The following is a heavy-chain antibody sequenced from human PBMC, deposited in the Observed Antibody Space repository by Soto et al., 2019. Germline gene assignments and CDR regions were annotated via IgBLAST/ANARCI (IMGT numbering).Heavy chain of an antibody. J-gene: IGHJ5*02. V-gene: IGHV1-69*04. CDR3: ARDVMINWFDP. D-gene: IGHD3-16*01. Sequence: SVKVSCKASGGTFSSYTISWVRQAPGQGLEWMGRIIPILGIANYAQKFQGRVTITADKSTSTAYMELSSLRSEDTAVYYCARDVMINWFDPWGQGTLVTVSS. CDR1: GGTFSSYT. CDR2: IIPILGIA.